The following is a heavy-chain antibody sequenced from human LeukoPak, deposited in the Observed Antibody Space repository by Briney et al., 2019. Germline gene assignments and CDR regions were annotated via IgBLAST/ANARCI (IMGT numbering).Heavy chain of an antibody. CDR1: GFTVSSNF. CDR2: IYSGGST. V-gene: IGHV3-53*01. J-gene: IGHJ6*03. CDR3: ARDGYGNNYMDV. Sequence: GRSVRLSCAASGFTVSSNFMSWVRQAPGKGLEWVSVIYSGGSTYYADSVKGRFTISRDNSRNTLYLQMNSLRAEDTAVYYCARDGYGNNYMDVWGKGTTVTVSS. D-gene: IGHD1/OR15-1a*01.